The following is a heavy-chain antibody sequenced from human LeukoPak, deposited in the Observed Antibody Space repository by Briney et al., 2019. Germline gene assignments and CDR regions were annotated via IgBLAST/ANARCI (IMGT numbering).Heavy chain of an antibody. CDR3: ARQSDVWGSCVN. Sequence: PSESLSLTCTVSGGSISSYYWSWIRQPAGKGLEWIGRIYTSGSTNYNPSLKSRVTMSVDMSKNQFSLKLSSVTAADTAVYYCARQSDVWGSCVNWGQGTLVTVSS. CDR2: IYTSGST. J-gene: IGHJ4*02. V-gene: IGHV4-4*07. D-gene: IGHD3-16*01. CDR1: GGSISSYY.